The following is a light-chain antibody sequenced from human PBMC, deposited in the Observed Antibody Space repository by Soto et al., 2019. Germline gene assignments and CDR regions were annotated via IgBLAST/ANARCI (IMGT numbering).Light chain of an antibody. Sequence: QSVLTQPPSVSGAPGQRVTNSCTGSSSNIGAGYDVHWYQQLPGTAPKLLIYGNSNRPSGVPDRFSGSKSGTSASLAITGLQAEDEADYYCQSYDSSLSVVFGGGTNLTVL. CDR1: SSNIGAGYD. J-gene: IGLJ2*01. CDR3: QSYDSSLSVV. V-gene: IGLV1-40*01. CDR2: GNS.